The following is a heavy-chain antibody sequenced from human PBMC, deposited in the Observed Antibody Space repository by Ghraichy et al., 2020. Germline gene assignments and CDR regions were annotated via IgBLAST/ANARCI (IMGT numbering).Heavy chain of an antibody. Sequence: GGSLRLSCAASGFTFSSYGMHWVRQAPGKGLEWVAVIWYDGSNKYYADSVKGRFTISRDNSKNTMYLQMNSLRAEDTAVYYCARGNAVVPAAIMAAYDAFEIWGQGTMVTVSS. D-gene: IGHD2-2*01. V-gene: IGHV3-33*01. CDR2: IWYDGSNK. J-gene: IGHJ3*02. CDR1: GFTFSSYG. CDR3: ARGNAVVPAAIMAAYDAFEI.